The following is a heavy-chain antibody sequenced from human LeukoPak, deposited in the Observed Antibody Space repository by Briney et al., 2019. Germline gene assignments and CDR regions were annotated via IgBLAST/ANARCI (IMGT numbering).Heavy chain of an antibody. D-gene: IGHD3-22*01. CDR1: GYTFTSYD. CDR2: MNPNSGNT. Sequence: ASVKVSCKASGYTFTSYDINWVRQATGQGLEWMGWMNPNSGNTGYAQKLQGRVTMTTDTSTSTAYMELRSLRSDDTAVYYCAREVGYYDSSGYFYYYYMDVWGKGTTVTVS. J-gene: IGHJ6*03. V-gene: IGHV1-8*01. CDR3: AREVGYYDSSGYFYYYYMDV.